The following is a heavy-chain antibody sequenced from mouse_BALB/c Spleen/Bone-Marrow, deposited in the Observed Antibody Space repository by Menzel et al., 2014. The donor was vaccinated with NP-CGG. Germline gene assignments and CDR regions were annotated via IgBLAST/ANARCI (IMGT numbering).Heavy chain of an antibody. CDR1: GYTFTSYW. V-gene: IGHV1-69*02. CDR3: ARNWVYFDY. CDR2: IDPSDSET. J-gene: IGHJ2*01. D-gene: IGHD4-1*01. Sequence: QVQLQQSGAELVKPGAPVKLSCKASGYTFTSYWMNWVKQRPGRGPEWIGRIDPSDSETHYNQKFKDKATLTVDKSSSTAYIQLSSLTSENSAVYYCARNWVYFDYWGQGTTLTVSS.